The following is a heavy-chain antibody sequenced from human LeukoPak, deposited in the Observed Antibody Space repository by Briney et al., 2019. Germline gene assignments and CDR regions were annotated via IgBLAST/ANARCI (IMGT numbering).Heavy chain of an antibody. CDR1: GYSFTSYW. Sequence: MAGESLKISSKGSGYSFTSYWISWVRPMPGKGLEWMGKIDPSDSYTNYSPSFQGHVTISADKSISTAYLQWSSLKASDTAMYYCARQDCSGGSCLYGVDVWGQGTTVTVSS. CDR3: ARQDCSGGSCLYGVDV. CDR2: IDPSDSYT. D-gene: IGHD2-15*01. V-gene: IGHV5-10-1*01. J-gene: IGHJ6*02.